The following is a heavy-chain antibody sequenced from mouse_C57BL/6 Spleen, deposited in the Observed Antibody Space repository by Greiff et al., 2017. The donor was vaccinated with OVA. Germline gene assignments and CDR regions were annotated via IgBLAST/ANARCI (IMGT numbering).Heavy chain of an antibody. CDR1: GYAFSSSW. CDR2: IYPGDGDT. CDR3: SRGGTTSHYYAMDY. D-gene: IGHD1-1*01. J-gene: IGHJ4*01. Sequence: VQLQQSGPELVKPGASVKISCKASGYAFSSSWMNWVKQRPGKGLEWIGRIYPGDGDTNYNGKFKGKATLTADKSSSTAYMQLRSLTSEDSAVYVCSRGGTTSHYYAMDYWGQGASVTGSS. V-gene: IGHV1-82*01.